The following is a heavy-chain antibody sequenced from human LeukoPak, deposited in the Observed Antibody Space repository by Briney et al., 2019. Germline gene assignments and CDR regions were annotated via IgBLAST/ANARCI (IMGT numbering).Heavy chain of an antibody. CDR1: GYTFTGYY. CDR3: ARGATLGAPSGY. Sequence: ASVKVSCKASGYTFTGYYMHWVRQAPGQGLEWMGWINPNSGGTNYAQKFQGRVTMTRDTSISTAYMELNRLRSDDTAVYYCARGATLGAPSGYWGQGTLVTVSS. D-gene: IGHD1-26*01. J-gene: IGHJ4*02. V-gene: IGHV1-2*02. CDR2: INPNSGGT.